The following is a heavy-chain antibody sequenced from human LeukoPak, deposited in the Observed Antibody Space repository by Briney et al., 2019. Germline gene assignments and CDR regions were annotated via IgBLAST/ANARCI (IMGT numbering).Heavy chain of an antibody. Sequence: GGSLRLSCAASGFTFSSYSMNWVRQAPGKGLEWVSSISSSSSYIYYADSVKGRFTISRDNSKNTLYLQMNSLRAEDTAVYYCANLISGGRPAPFDYWGQGTLVTVSS. V-gene: IGHV3-21*01. CDR2: ISSSSSYI. J-gene: IGHJ4*02. CDR3: ANLISGGRPAPFDY. CDR1: GFTFSSYS. D-gene: IGHD2-15*01.